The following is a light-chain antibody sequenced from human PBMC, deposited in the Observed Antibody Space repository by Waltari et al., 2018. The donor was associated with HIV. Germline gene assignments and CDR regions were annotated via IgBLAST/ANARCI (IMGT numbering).Light chain of an antibody. V-gene: IGLV1-47*01. J-gene: IGLJ3*02. Sequence: QSVLTQPPSASGTPGQRVSISCSGGTSNIGSYSVYWFQQFPGTAPNILIRRDSERPSGFPARFSGSKSGTSASLAISGLRSEDEAYYFCAVWDGNLHGGLFGGGTKLTVL. CDR3: AVWDGNLHGGL. CDR1: TSNIGSYS. CDR2: RDS.